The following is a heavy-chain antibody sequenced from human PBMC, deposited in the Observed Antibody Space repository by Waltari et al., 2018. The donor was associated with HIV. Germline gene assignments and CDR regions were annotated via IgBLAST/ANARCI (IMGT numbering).Heavy chain of an antibody. J-gene: IGHJ5*02. CDR3: ARDSRDNSWSLNFFDP. V-gene: IGHV3-21*01. CDR1: GFTFNSSS. CDR2: ISSSGTFT. Sequence: EVQLVESGVGRFKPGGSLRLSCIASGFTFNSSSLNWVRQAPGKGREWISAISSSGTFTHYADSVKGRFTISRDNANKSFYLQMNSLRAEDTAVYYCARDSRDNSWSLNFFDPWGQGTLVTVSS. D-gene: IGHD6-13*01.